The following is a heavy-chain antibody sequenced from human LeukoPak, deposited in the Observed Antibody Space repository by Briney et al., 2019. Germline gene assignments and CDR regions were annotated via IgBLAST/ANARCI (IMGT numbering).Heavy chain of an antibody. CDR2: IYFSGST. V-gene: IGHV4-39*01. D-gene: IGHD6-6*01. J-gene: IGHJ5*02. Sequence: SETLSLTCTASGGSISSSGYYWGWIRQPPGKGLEWIGIIYFSGSTYYNPSLKSRVTISVDTSKNQFSLKLSSVTAADTAFYHCARYSSSSGWFDPWGQGTLVTVSS. CDR1: GGSISSSGYY. CDR3: ARYSSSSGWFDP.